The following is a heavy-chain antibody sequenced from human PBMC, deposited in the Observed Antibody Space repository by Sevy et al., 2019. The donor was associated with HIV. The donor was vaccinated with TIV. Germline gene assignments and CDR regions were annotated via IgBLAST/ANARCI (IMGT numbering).Heavy chain of an antibody. V-gene: IGHV3-30-3*01. J-gene: IGHJ1*01. Sequence: GGSLRLSCAASGFTFNSYSMHWIRQAPGKGLEWVATISFDGNNRHYADSVKGRFTISRDNSKNSLYLQMNSLRAEDTALYYCAFERLCSNVAEYFQSWGQYTLVTVSS. CDR2: ISFDGNNR. D-gene: IGHD1-1*01. CDR3: AFERLCSNVAEYFQS. CDR1: GFTFNSYS.